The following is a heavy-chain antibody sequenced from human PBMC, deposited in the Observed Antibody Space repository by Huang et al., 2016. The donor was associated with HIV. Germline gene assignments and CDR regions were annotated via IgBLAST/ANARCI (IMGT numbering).Heavy chain of an antibody. V-gene: IGHV3-9*01. Sequence: EVQLEEFGGRLVQPGRSLRLSCATYGFKFDDYAMHWVRQVPGGGLEWVSGISWNSGDILYADSVRGRFASSRDNAVKSLYLQMDSLRREDTALYYCVKDRRMRGSGWTFFDNWGQGTLVDVSS. CDR1: GFKFDDYA. D-gene: IGHD6-19*01. CDR2: ISWNSGDI. CDR3: VKDRRMRGSGWTFFDN. J-gene: IGHJ4*02.